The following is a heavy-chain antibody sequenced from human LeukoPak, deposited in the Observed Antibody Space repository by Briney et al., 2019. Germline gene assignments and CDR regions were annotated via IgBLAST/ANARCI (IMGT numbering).Heavy chain of an antibody. CDR3: TTENWYVFEH. CDR1: GFSFSDYY. D-gene: IGHD1-1*01. V-gene: IGHV3-11*06. Sequence: GGSLRLSCAVSGFSFSDYYMSWIRQPPGKGLEWVSYISGSSTKTNYADSVKGRFTISRDNAKNSLYLQMNSLRAEDTAVYYCTTENWYVFEHWGQGTLVSVSS. J-gene: IGHJ4*02. CDR2: ISGSSTKT.